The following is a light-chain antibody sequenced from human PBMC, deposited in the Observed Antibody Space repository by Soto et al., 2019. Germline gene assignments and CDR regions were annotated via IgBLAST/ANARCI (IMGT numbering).Light chain of an antibody. CDR2: DAS. CDR3: QQRSNWPPWT. J-gene: IGKJ1*01. Sequence: EIVLTQSPATLSLSPGERATLSCRASQSVSSYLAWYQQNPGQAPRLLIYDASNRATGIPARFSGSGSGTDFTPTSSSLEPEDFAVYYCQQRSNWPPWTFGKGTKVEIK. CDR1: QSVSSY. V-gene: IGKV3-11*01.